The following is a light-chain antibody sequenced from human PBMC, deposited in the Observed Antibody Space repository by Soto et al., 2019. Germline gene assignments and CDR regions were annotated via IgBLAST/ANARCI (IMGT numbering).Light chain of an antibody. Sequence: QSALTQPPSVSGAPGQRVTISCTGSSSNIGAGYDVHWYQQLPGTAPKLLIYGNSNRPSGVPDRFSGSKSGTSASLAITGLQAEDEADYYCQSYDSSRRVVFGGGTKLTVL. CDR2: GNS. CDR3: QSYDSSRRVV. J-gene: IGLJ2*01. V-gene: IGLV1-40*01. CDR1: SSNIGAGYD.